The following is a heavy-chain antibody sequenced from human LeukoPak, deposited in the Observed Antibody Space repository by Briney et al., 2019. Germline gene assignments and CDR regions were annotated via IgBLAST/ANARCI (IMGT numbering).Heavy chain of an antibody. D-gene: IGHD2-8*02. J-gene: IGHJ4*02. CDR3: TREVERGGSYWGCDS. CDR1: GFTFGDYA. V-gene: IGHV3-49*04. CDR2: IASEAYGGTT. Sequence: AGGSLRLSCTGSGFTFGDYAMNWVRQAPGKGLEWVGLIASEAYGGTTEYAASVRGRFTISRDDSKNIAYLQMNSLKIEDTAVYFCTREVERGGSYWGCDSWGRGTLVTVSS.